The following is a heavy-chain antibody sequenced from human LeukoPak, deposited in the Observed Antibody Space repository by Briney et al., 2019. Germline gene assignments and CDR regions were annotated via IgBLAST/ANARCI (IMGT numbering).Heavy chain of an antibody. CDR2: INPNSGGT. V-gene: IGHV1-2*02. Sequence: GASVKVSCKASGYTFTGYYMHWVRQAPGQGLEWMGWINPNSGGTNYAQKFQGRVTMTRDTSISTAYMELSRLRSDDTAVYYCARDLKDSGSYGGPYYYYYMDVWGKGTTVTVS. J-gene: IGHJ6*03. D-gene: IGHD1-26*01. CDR1: GYTFTGYY. CDR3: ARDLKDSGSYGGPYYYYYMDV.